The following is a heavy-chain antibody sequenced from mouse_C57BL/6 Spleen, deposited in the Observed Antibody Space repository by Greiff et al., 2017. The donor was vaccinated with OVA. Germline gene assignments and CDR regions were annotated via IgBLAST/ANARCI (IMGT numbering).Heavy chain of an antibody. J-gene: IGHJ4*01. CDR1: GFTFSSYA. CDR3: ARRGDGYYAMDY. V-gene: IGHV5-4*01. CDR2: ISDGGSYT. Sequence: EVQLVESGGGLVKPGGSLKLSCAASGFTFSSYALSWVRQPPEKRLEWVATISDGGSYTYYPDNVKGRFTISRDNAKNNLYLQMSHLKSEDTAMYYCARRGDGYYAMDYWGQGTSVTVSS.